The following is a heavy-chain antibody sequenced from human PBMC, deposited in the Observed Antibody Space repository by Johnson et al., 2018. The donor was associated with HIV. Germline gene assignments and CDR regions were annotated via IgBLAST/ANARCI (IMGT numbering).Heavy chain of an antibody. Sequence: VQLVESGGGLVQPGGSLRLSCAAYRFTFSSYWMTWVRQAPGKGLEWVANIKQDGTEMYYVDSVKGRFTISRDNAKNSLYLQMNSLRVEDTAVYYCARRGMVHGVINAFDIWGQGTMVTVSS. D-gene: IGHD3-10*01. V-gene: IGHV3-7*05. CDR2: IKQDGTEM. CDR3: ARRGMVHGVINAFDI. CDR1: RFTFSSYW. J-gene: IGHJ3*02.